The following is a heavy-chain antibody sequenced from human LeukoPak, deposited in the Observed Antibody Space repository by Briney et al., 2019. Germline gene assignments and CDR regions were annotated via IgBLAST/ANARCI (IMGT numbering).Heavy chain of an antibody. D-gene: IGHD2-21*02. V-gene: IGHV4-39*01. CDR1: GGSISSSSYY. J-gene: IGHJ4*02. CDR3: ARRPACGGDCYHFDY. Sequence: SETLSLTCTVSGGSISSSSYYWGWIRQPPGKGLEWIGGIYYSGSTYYNPSLKSRDTISVDTSKNQFSLKLSSVTAADTAVYYCARRPACGGDCYHFDYWGQGTLVTVSS. CDR2: IYYSGST.